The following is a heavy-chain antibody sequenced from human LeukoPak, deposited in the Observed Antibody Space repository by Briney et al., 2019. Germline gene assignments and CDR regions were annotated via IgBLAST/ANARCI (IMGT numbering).Heavy chain of an antibody. J-gene: IGHJ4*02. D-gene: IGHD6-13*01. Sequence: ASVKVSCKASGYTFTSYDINWVRQATGQGLEWMGWMNPNSGNTGYAQKFQGRVTMTRNTSISTAYMELSSLRSEDTAVYYCARDRRFSAAAGTPLGYWGQGTLVTVSS. V-gene: IGHV1-8*01. CDR2: MNPNSGNT. CDR1: GYTFTSYD. CDR3: ARDRRFSAAAGTPLGY.